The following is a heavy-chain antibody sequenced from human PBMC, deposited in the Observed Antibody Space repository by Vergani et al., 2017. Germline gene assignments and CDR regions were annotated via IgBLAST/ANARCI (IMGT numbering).Heavy chain of an antibody. V-gene: IGHV3-48*04. CDR3: ARGGWLQSLDY. Sequence: EVQLVESGGGLVQPGGSLRLSCAASGFTFSSYSMNWVRQAPGKGLEWVSYISSSSSTIYYADSVKGRFTISRDNAKNSMYLQMNSLRAEDTAVYYCARGGWLQSLDYWGQGTLVTVSS. J-gene: IGHJ4*02. CDR1: GFTFSSYS. D-gene: IGHD5-24*01. CDR2: ISSSSSTI.